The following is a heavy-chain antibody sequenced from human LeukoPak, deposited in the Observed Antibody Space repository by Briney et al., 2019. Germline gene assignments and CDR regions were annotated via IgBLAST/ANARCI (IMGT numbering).Heavy chain of an antibody. D-gene: IGHD3-16*02. J-gene: IGHJ3*02. CDR1: GFTFSNYW. Sequence: RAGGSLRLPCAASGFTFSNYWMHWVRQAPGKGLEWVAVIWYDGSNKYYADSVKGRFTISRDNSKNTLYLQMNSLRAEDTAVYYCAREVSGYDYVWGSYRHDAFDIWGQGTMVTVSS. CDR3: AREVSGYDYVWGSYRHDAFDI. V-gene: IGHV3-33*08. CDR2: IWYDGSNK.